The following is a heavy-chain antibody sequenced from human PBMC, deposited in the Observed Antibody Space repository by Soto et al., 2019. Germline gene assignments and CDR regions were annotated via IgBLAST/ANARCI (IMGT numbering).Heavy chain of an antibody. CDR3: ARELVSVEGYWYFDL. CDR2: IGTAGDT. Sequence: ESGGGLVQPGGSLRLSCAASGFTFSSYDMHWVRQATGKGLEWVSAIGTAGDTYYPGSVKGRFTISRENAKNSLYLQMNSLRAGDTAVYYCARELVSVEGYWYFDLWGRGTLVTVSS. V-gene: IGHV3-13*01. CDR1: GFTFSSYD. D-gene: IGHD6-19*01. J-gene: IGHJ2*01.